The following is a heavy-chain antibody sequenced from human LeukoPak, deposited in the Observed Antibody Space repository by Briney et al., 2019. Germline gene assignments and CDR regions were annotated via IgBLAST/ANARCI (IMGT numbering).Heavy chain of an antibody. V-gene: IGHV3-7*03. D-gene: IGHD5-24*01. CDR2: INQDGSQK. Sequence: GGSLRLSCTGYGFRFSTYWVSWVRQAPGKGLEWVASINQDGSQKEYVNSVKGRFTISRDNAKNSLFLQMNSLRAEDTAVYFCAKKRGGDGYTDYWGQGTLVTVSS. CDR3: AKKRGGDGYTDY. CDR1: GFRFSTYW. J-gene: IGHJ4*02.